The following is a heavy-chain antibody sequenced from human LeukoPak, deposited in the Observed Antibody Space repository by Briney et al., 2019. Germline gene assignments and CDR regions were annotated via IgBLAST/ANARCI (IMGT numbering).Heavy chain of an antibody. CDR3: AADPTQGQTFIAAAGYFDY. Sequence: SVKLSCKASGGTFSSYAISWVRQAPGQGLEWMGGIIPIFGTANYAQKFQGRVTITADESTSTAYMELSSLRSEDTAVYYCAADPTQGQTFIAAAGYFDYWGQGTLVTVSS. V-gene: IGHV1-69*13. D-gene: IGHD6-13*01. J-gene: IGHJ4*02. CDR1: GGTFSSYA. CDR2: IIPIFGTA.